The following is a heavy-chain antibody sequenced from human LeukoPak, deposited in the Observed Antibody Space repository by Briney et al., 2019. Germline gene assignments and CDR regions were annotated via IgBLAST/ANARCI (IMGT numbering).Heavy chain of an antibody. J-gene: IGHJ4*02. CDR1: GFTFSSYW. CDR2: IKQDGSEK. V-gene: IGHV3-7*01. D-gene: IGHD4-17*01. Sequence: PGGSLRLSCAASGFTFSSYWMSWVRRAPRKGREWVANIKQDGSEKYYVDSVKGRFTISRDNAKHSLYLQMNSLRDEDTAVYYCARDKHGDYGYEIWGQGTLCSASS. CDR3: ARDKHGDYGYEI.